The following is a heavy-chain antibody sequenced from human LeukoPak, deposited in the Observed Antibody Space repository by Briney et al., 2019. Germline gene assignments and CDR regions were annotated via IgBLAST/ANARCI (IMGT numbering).Heavy chain of an antibody. CDR1: GFTFSSYA. Sequence: PGGSLRLSCAASGFTFSSYAMSWVCQAPGKGLEWVSAISGSGGSTYYADSVKGRFTISRDNSKNTLYLQMNSLRAEDTAVYYCAKAARLLWFGEFTSPYWGQGTLVTVSS. CDR2: ISGSGGST. J-gene: IGHJ4*02. V-gene: IGHV3-23*01. D-gene: IGHD3-10*01. CDR3: AKAARLLWFGEFTSPY.